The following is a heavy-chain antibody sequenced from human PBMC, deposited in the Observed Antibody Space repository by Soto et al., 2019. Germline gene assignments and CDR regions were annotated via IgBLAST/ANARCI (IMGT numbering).Heavy chain of an antibody. CDR3: ARPVTYYDVWSGYPPFDF. V-gene: IGHV1-69*11. CDR1: GGAFRNYA. J-gene: IGHJ4*02. D-gene: IGHD3-3*01. CDR2: IIPRLGTP. Sequence: QVQLVQSGAEVKKPGSSMWVSCKASGGAFRNYAISWVRQAPGKGPELMGTIIPRLGTPIYARKFQGRVTITADEFTNTVYMDLNSLGAEDSAIYYCARPVTYYDVWSGYPPFDFWGQGTLVTVSS.